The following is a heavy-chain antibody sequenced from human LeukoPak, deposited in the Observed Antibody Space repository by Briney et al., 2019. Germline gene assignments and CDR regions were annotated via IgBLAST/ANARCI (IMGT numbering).Heavy chain of an antibody. V-gene: IGHV4-4*07. Sequence: SETLSLTCTVSGGSISSYYWSWIRQPAGKGLEWIGRIYTSGSTNYNPSLKSRVTMSVDTSKNQFSLKLSSVTAADTAVYYCARASASMDTAMVGPWYYFDYWGQGTLVTVSS. D-gene: IGHD5-18*01. CDR2: IYTSGST. J-gene: IGHJ4*02. CDR1: GGSISSYY. CDR3: ARASASMDTAMVGPWYYFDY.